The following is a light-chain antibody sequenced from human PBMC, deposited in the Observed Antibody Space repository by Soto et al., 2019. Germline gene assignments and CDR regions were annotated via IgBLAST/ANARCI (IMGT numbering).Light chain of an antibody. Sequence: IQLTQSPSSLSASVGDTVTVTCRASQSVSGWLAWYQQKPGEAPKLLIYDASALPRGVPSRFSGSGSGTKFTLTIVCLQPDDCATYYCQQYETLSGTFGPGAKVDIK. V-gene: IGKV1-5*01. CDR3: QQYETLSGT. CDR1: QSVSGW. CDR2: DAS. J-gene: IGKJ1*01.